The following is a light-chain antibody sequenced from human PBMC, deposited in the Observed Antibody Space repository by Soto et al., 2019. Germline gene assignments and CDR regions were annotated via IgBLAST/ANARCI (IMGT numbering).Light chain of an antibody. CDR3: QQYYSPWT. CDR2: WAS. J-gene: IGKJ1*01. Sequence: DIVMTQSPDSLAVSLGERATINCKSSQSVLYSSNNKNYLAWYQQKPGQPPKLLICWASTRESGVPDRFSGSGSGTDFTLTISSLQAEDVAVYYCQQYYSPWTFGQGTKVEIK. CDR1: QSVLYSSNNKNY. V-gene: IGKV4-1*01.